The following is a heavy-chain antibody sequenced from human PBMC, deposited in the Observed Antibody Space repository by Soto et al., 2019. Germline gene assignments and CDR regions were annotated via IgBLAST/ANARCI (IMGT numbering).Heavy chain of an antibody. J-gene: IGHJ4*02. Sequence: LRLSCAASGFTFSSYAMSWVRQAPGKGLEWVSAISGSGGSTYYADSVKGRFTISRDNSKNTLYLQMNSLRAQDTAVYYCARSLWIVVVITLFDYWGQGTLVTVSS. CDR2: ISGSGGST. V-gene: IGHV3-23*01. CDR3: ARSLWIVVVITLFDY. D-gene: IGHD3-22*01. CDR1: GFTFSSYA.